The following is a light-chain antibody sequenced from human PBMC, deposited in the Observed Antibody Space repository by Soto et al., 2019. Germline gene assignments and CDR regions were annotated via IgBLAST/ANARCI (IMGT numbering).Light chain of an antibody. V-gene: IGLV2-14*01. CDR3: RSYTSISIPVV. J-gene: IGLJ2*01. CDR1: SSDVGAYNH. Sequence: QSALTQPASVSGSPGQSITISCTGTSSDVGAYNHVSWYQHHPGKAPKLMIFEVSSRPSGVSYRFSGSKSGNTASLTISGLQAEDEADYYCRSYTSISIPVVFGGGTKLTVL. CDR2: EVS.